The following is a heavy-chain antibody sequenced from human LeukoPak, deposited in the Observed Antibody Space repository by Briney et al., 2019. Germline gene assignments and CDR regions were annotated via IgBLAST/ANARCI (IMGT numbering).Heavy chain of an antibody. CDR2: IYYSGST. V-gene: IGHV4-31*03. J-gene: IGHJ4*02. CDR1: GGSISSGGYY. D-gene: IGHD2-2*01. CDR3: ARGKDTNALLFPY. Sequence: SQTLTLTCTVSGGSISSGGYYWSWIRQHPGKGLEWIGYIYYSGSTYYNPSLKSRVTISVDTSKNQFSLRLSSVTAADTAVYYCARGKDTNALLFPYWGQGTLVTVSS.